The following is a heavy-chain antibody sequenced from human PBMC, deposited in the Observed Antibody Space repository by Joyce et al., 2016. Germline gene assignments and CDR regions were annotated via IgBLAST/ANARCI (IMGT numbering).Heavy chain of an antibody. CDR3: ETLPVTDDFWNEYYFHY. D-gene: IGHD3-3*01. J-gene: IGHJ4*02. CDR1: VYSLSRLS. V-gene: IGHV1-24*01. Sequence: QVQLVQSGAEVKKPGGSVKVSCKVSVYSLSRLSIHWVRQAPGKGLDGMGGFDPEDAQIMYAQRFQGRVTMTEDTSTDTAYMELTSLRSEDTAVYYCETLPVTDDFWNEYYFHYWGQGTLVTVSS. CDR2: FDPEDAQI.